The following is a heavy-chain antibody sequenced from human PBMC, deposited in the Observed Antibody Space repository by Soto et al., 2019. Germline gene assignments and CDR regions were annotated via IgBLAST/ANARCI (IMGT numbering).Heavy chain of an antibody. CDR1: GGSISSSSYY. CDR3: AREVPGDYFDN. Sequence: TSETLSLTCTVSGGSISSSSYYWGWIRQPPGKGLEWIGSIYYSGSPYYNPSLKSRLTISVDTSKNQFSLKLSSVTAADTAVYYCAREVPGDYFDNWRQGTLVTVSS. CDR2: IYYSGSP. D-gene: IGHD3-10*01. J-gene: IGHJ4*02. V-gene: IGHV4-39*07.